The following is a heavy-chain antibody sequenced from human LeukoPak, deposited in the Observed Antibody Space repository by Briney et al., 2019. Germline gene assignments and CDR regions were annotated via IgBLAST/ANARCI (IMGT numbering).Heavy chain of an antibody. CDR2: INHSGSA. Sequence: SETLSLTCAVYGGSFSNYYWTWIRQPPGKGLEWIGEINHSGSARYNPSLKSRVIISVDTSKNQFSLKLNPVTAADTAVYYCAKSNGYGLVDIWGQGTMATVSS. CDR3: AKSNGYGLVDI. CDR1: GGSFSNYY. D-gene: IGHD3-10*01. V-gene: IGHV4-34*01. J-gene: IGHJ3*02.